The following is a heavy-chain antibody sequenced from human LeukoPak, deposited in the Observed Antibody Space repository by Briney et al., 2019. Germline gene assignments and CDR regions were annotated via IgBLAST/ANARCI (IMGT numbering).Heavy chain of an antibody. CDR1: GGTFNTYA. V-gene: IGHV1-69*04. D-gene: IGHD2-2*03. Sequence: SVKVSCKASGGTFNTYAINWVRQAPGQGLEWMGRIIPILGITNYAQKFQGRVTMTTDTSTSTAYMELRSLRSDDTAVYYCARDGGFFGYCSSTSCYGHFDYWGQGTLVTVSS. CDR2: IIPILGIT. J-gene: IGHJ4*02. CDR3: ARDGGFFGYCSSTSCYGHFDY.